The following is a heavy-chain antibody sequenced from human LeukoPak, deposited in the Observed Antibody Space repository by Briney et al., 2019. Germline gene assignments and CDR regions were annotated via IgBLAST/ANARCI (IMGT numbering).Heavy chain of an antibody. CDR1: GFNIDDYY. D-gene: IGHD2-2*01. J-gene: IGHJ4*02. CDR3: ARDFPTITSWYYFDY. CDR2: ISLSGTTI. Sequence: GGSLRLSCAASGFNIDDYYMSWIGQAPGKGLEWVSHISLSGTTIHYADSVKGRFTVSRDNAKNSLYLQMNSLRAEDTAVYYCARDFPTITSWYYFDYWGQGALVVVSS. V-gene: IGHV3-11*01.